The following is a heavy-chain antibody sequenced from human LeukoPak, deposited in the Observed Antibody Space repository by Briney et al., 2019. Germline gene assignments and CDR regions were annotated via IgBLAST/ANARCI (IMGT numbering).Heavy chain of an antibody. Sequence: SETLSLTCTVSGGSISSSTHYWAWLRQPPGKGLEWIGSYYYVGSTYYNPSLKSRVTISVDTSKNQFSLKLSSVTAADTAVYYCGRPYYDSSGYWGAFDIWGQGTMVTVSS. J-gene: IGHJ3*02. D-gene: IGHD3-22*01. CDR1: GGSISSSTHY. CDR2: YYYVGST. V-gene: IGHV4-39*01. CDR3: GRPYYDSSGYWGAFDI.